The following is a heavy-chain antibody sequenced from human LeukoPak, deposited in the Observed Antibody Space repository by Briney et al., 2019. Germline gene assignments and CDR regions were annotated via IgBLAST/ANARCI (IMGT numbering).Heavy chain of an antibody. V-gene: IGHV1-2*02. CDR3: ARGTLGYCSSTSCPNWFDP. CDR2: INPNSGGT. D-gene: IGHD2-2*01. Sequence: ASVKVSCKASGYTFTSYGIGWVRQAPGQGLEWMGWINPNSGGTNYAQKFQGRVTMTRDTSISTAYMELSRLRSDDTAVYYCARGTLGYCSSTSCPNWFDPWGQGTLVTVSS. J-gene: IGHJ5*02. CDR1: GYTFTSYG.